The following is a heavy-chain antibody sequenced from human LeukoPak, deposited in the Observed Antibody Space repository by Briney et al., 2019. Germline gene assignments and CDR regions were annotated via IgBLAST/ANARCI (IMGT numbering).Heavy chain of an antibody. CDR3: AKDIRTAPFGDRSTHYYYGMDV. V-gene: IGHV3-9*01. CDR1: GFTFDDYA. Sequence: PGGSLRLSCAASGFTFDDYAMHWVRQAPGKGLEWVSGISWNSGSIGYADSVRGRFTISRDNAKNSLYLQMNSLRAEDTALYYCAKDIRTAPFGDRSTHYYYGMDVWGQGTTVTVSS. J-gene: IGHJ6*02. CDR2: ISWNSGSI. D-gene: IGHD3-10*01.